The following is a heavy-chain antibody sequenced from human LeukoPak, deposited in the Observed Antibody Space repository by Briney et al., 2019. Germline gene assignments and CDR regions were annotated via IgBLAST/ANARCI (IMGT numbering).Heavy chain of an antibody. CDR1: GFTFSSYA. V-gene: IGHV3-23*01. CDR3: AKEPYSGSQLLDY. Sequence: PGGSLRLSCAASGFTFSSYAMSWVRQAPGKGLEWVSAISGSGGSTYYADSVKGRFTISRDNYKNTLYLQMNSLTAEDTALYYCAKEPYSGSQLLDYWGQGTLVTVSS. D-gene: IGHD1-26*01. CDR2: ISGSGGST. J-gene: IGHJ4*02.